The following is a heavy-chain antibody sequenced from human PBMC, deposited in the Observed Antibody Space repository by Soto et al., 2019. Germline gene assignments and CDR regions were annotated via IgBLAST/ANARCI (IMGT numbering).Heavy chain of an antibody. CDR2: IRVRNGDT. D-gene: IGHD3-10*01. CDR1: GYIFTSND. Sequence: QVQFVQSGAEVKEPGDPVKVSCRASGYIFTSNDITWVRQAPGQGLEWMGWIRVRNGDTHYAPKFRGRVTVTRDTSTSTAYMELRSLRSDDTAVYYCARESRTWVDGVIGPGDYWGQGTLVTVSS. V-gene: IGHV1-18*01. J-gene: IGHJ4*02. CDR3: ARESRTWVDGVIGPGDY.